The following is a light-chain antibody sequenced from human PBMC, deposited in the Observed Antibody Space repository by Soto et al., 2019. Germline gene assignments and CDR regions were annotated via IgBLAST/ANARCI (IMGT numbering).Light chain of an antibody. J-gene: IGKJ3*01. CDR2: EAS. CDR1: HTVSNY. Sequence: EIVLTQSPSTLSLSPGERATLSCRASHTVSNYLTWYQQKPCQAPRLLIYEASNRATGIPARFSGSGSGTDFTLTISSLEPEDFAVYYCHQRSKWPLTFGPGTKVDI. CDR3: HQRSKWPLT. V-gene: IGKV3-11*01.